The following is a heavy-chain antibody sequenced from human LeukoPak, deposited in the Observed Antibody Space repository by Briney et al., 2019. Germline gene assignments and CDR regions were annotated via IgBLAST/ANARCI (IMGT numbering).Heavy chain of an antibody. V-gene: IGHV4-59*08. CDR2: IYYSGST. Sequence: PSETLSLTCTVSGGSISSYYWSWIRQPPGKGLEWIGHIYYSGSTNYNPSLKSRVTISVDTSKNQFSLKLSSVTAADTAVYYCARHGSGSGSYEGIFDYWGQGTLVTVSS. D-gene: IGHD3-10*01. CDR3: ARHGSGSGSYEGIFDY. J-gene: IGHJ4*02. CDR1: GGSISSYY.